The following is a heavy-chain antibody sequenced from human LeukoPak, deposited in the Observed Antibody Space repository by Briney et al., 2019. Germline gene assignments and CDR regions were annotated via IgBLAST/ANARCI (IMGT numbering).Heavy chain of an antibody. J-gene: IGHJ1*01. Sequence: GGSLRLSCAASGFTFSSFWMTWVRQAPGKGLEWVANIKPDGTENYYVDSVKGRFTISRDNAKNSLYLQMNGLRAEDTAVYYCAIQKADLITMVRGITAFWGQGTLVTVSS. V-gene: IGHV3-7*01. CDR3: AIQKADLITMVRGITAF. CDR2: IKPDGTEN. CDR1: GFTFSSFW. D-gene: IGHD3-10*01.